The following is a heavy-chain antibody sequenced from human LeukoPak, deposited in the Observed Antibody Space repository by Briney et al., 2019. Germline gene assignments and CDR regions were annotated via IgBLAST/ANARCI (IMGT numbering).Heavy chain of an antibody. V-gene: IGHV4-39*07. Sequence: PSETLSLTCTVSGGSISSSSYSWSWIRQPPGKGLEWIGEINHSGSTNYNPSLKSRVTISVDTSKNQFSLKLSSVTAADTAVYYCARLASAMAKGASVVVPAASWGQGTLVTVSS. J-gene: IGHJ5*02. CDR2: INHSGST. CDR3: ARLASAMAKGASVVVPAAS. CDR1: GGSISSSSYS. D-gene: IGHD2-2*01.